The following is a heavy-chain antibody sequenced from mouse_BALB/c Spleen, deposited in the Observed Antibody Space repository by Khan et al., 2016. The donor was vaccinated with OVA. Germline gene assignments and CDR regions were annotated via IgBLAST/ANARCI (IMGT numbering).Heavy chain of an antibody. J-gene: IGHJ4*01. Sequence: DLVKPGASVKLSCKASGYTFTSYWINWIKQRPGQGLEWIGRISPGSRTPYYNEMFKGKATLTVDTSSSTAYIQLSSLSSEDSAVYFCARENYYGSSHYAMDYWGQGTSVTASS. V-gene: IGHV1S41*01. CDR2: ISPGSRTP. D-gene: IGHD1-1*01. CDR3: ARENYYGSSHYAMDY. CDR1: GYTFTSYW.